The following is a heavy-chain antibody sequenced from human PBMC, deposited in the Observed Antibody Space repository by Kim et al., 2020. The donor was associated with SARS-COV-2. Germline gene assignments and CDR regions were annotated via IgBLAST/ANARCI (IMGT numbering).Heavy chain of an antibody. Sequence: GGSLRLSCAASGFTFSSYAMSWVRQAPGKGLEWVSVIYSDGSTTYYADSVKGRFSISRDNSKNTLYLQMNSLRAEDTAVYYCAKDRYSGYDSHYYFDYWGQGTLVTVSS. CDR2: IYSDGSTT. CDR3: AKDRYSGYDSHYYFDY. J-gene: IGHJ4*02. D-gene: IGHD5-12*01. V-gene: IGHV3-23*03. CDR1: GFTFSSYA.